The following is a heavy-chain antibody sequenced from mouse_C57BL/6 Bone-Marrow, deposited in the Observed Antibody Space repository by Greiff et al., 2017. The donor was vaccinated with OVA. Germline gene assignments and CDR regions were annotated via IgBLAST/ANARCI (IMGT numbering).Heavy chain of an antibody. CDR3: ARRYYSNYVDWYFDV. V-gene: IGHV1-42*01. J-gene: IGHJ1*03. D-gene: IGHD2-5*01. Sequence: EVQLKQSGPELVKPGASVKISCKASGYSFTGYYMNWVKQSPEKSLEWIGEINPSTGGTTYNQKFKAKATLTVDKSSSTAYMQLKSLTSEDSAVYYCARRYYSNYVDWYFDVWGTGTTVTVSS. CDR2: INPSTGGT. CDR1: GYSFTGYY.